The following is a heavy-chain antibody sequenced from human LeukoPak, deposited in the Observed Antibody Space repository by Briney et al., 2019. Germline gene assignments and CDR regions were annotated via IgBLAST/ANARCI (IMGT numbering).Heavy chain of an antibody. V-gene: IGHV1-2*02. J-gene: IGHJ4*02. CDR1: GYTFTDYY. CDR3: AVAPGDY. CDR2: INPNSDYT. D-gene: IGHD2-21*01. Sequence: ASVKVSCKASGYTFTDYYIHWVRQAPGQGLEWMGWINPNSDYTFYAQKFQGRVTLTRDTSISTVYMELTTLTSDDTALYYCAVAPGDYWGQGTLVTVSS.